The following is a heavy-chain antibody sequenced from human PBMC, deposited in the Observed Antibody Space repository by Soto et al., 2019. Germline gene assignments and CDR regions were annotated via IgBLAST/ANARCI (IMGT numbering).Heavy chain of an antibody. D-gene: IGHD5-12*01. Sequence: ASVKVSCKASGYTFISYAMHWVRQAPGQRLEWMGWINAGDGNTKYSQKFQGRVTITRDTTASTVYMELSSLRSEDTAVYYCARWAEYRGYRGYDLSDGYWGQGTQVTVPQ. CDR2: INAGDGNT. CDR1: GYTFISYA. CDR3: ARWAEYRGYRGYDLSDGY. J-gene: IGHJ4*02. V-gene: IGHV1-3*01.